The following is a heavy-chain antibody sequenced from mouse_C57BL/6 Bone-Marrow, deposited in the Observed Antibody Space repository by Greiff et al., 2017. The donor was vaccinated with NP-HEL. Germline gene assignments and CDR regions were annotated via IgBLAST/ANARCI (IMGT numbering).Heavy chain of an antibody. CDR3: ARRGGITTVVADWYFDV. D-gene: IGHD1-1*01. V-gene: IGHV5-12*01. CDR2: ISNGGGST. J-gene: IGHJ1*03. Sequence: EVKLVESGGGLVQPGGSLKLSCAASGFTFSDYYMYWVRQTPEKRLEWVAYISNGGGSTYYPDTVKGRFTISRDNAKNTLYLQMSRLKSEDTAMYYCARRGGITTVVADWYFDVWGTGTTVTVSS. CDR1: GFTFSDYY.